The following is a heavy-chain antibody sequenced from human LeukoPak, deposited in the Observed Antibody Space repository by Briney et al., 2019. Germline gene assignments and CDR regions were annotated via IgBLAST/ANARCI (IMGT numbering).Heavy chain of an antibody. CDR3: ARLVATIFPDY. D-gene: IGHD5-12*01. Sequence: ASVKVSCKASGYIFTSYYIHWVRQAPGQGLEWMGWINPNSGGTNYAQKFQGRVTMTRDTSISTAYMELSRLRSDDTAVYYCARLVATIFPDYWGQGTLVTVSS. CDR2: INPNSGGT. CDR1: GYIFTSYY. V-gene: IGHV1-2*02. J-gene: IGHJ4*02.